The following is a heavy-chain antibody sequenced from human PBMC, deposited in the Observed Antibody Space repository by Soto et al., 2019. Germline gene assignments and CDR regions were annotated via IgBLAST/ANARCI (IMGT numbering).Heavy chain of an antibody. Sequence: GPTLVNPTDTLTLTCTFSGFSLSTSVVGVGWIRQPPGKALEWLALIYWNDDKRYSPSLKSRLTITKDTSKNQVVLTMTNMDPVDTATSYCAHSPIDSYSSGWYWDYWGQGTLVTVYS. J-gene: IGHJ4*02. V-gene: IGHV2-5*01. CDR2: IYWNDDK. CDR3: AHSPIDSYSSGWYWDY. CDR1: GFSLSTSVVG. D-gene: IGHD6-19*01.